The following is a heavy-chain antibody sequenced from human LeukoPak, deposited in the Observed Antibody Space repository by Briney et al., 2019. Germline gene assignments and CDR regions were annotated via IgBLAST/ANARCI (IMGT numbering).Heavy chain of an antibody. J-gene: IGHJ4*02. CDR2: IYTSGST. Sequence: PSETLSLTCTVSGGSISSYYWSWIRQPAGKGLEWIGRIYTSGSTNYNPSLKSRVTMSVETSKNHFSLKLSSVSAADTALYYCAREPFMGSSFDYWGQGTLVTVSS. D-gene: IGHD6-13*01. V-gene: IGHV4-4*07. CDR1: GGSISSYY. CDR3: AREPFMGSSFDY.